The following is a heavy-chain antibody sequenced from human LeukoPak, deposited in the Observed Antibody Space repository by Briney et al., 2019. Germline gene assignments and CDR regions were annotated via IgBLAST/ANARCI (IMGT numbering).Heavy chain of an antibody. CDR3: ARGYDILTRAFDI. Sequence: ASVKVSCKASGYTFTSYYMYWVRQAPGQGLEWMGIINPSGGSTSYAQKFQGRVTMTRDTSISTAYMELSRLRSDDTAVYYCARGYDILTRAFDIWGQGTMVTVSS. V-gene: IGHV1-46*01. J-gene: IGHJ3*02. D-gene: IGHD3-9*01. CDR1: GYTFTSYY. CDR2: INPSGGST.